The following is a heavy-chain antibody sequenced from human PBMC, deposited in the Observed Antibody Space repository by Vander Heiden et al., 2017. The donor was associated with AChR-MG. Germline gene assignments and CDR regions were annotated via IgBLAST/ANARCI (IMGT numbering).Heavy chain of an antibody. Sequence: QVQLQQWGAGLLKPSETLSLTCAAYGGSFSGYYWSWIRQPPGKGLEWIGEINHSGSTNYNPSLKSRVTISVDTSKNQFSLKLSSVTAADTAVYYCARGKGVTGVWGKGTTVTVSS. CDR3: ARGKGVTGV. CDR2: INHSGST. CDR1: GGSFSGYY. D-gene: IGHD3-10*01. V-gene: IGHV4-34*01. J-gene: IGHJ6*04.